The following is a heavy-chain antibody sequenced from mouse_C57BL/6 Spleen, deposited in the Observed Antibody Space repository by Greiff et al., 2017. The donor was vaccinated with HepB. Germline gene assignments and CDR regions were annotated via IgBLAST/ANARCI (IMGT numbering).Heavy chain of an antibody. CDR3: AGHDYDGYFDG. Sequence: EVQRLESGGGLVQPGASLKLSCESTEYAFPSHDMPWVIQTPEKRLELVAAINRDGGSTYYPDNMEGRFIISRDNTKKTLYLRMSSLRSEDTALYYCAGHDYDGYFDGWGTGTTVTVAS. CDR1: EYAFPSHD. D-gene: IGHD2-4*01. V-gene: IGHV5-2*01. CDR2: INRDGGST. J-gene: IGHJ1*03.